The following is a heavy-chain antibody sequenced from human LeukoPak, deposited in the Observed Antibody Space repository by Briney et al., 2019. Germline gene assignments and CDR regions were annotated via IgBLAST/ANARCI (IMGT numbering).Heavy chain of an antibody. CDR1: GFTFSSYA. V-gene: IGHV3-64*01. Sequence: GGSLRLSCAASGFTFSSYAMHWVRQAPGKGLEYVSAITNNGGTTYYANSVKGRFTISRDNSKNTLYLQMGSLKGDDMAVYYCAREKLGYDYWGQGTLVTVS. D-gene: IGHD6-6*01. CDR3: AREKLGYDY. CDR2: ITNNGGTT. J-gene: IGHJ4*02.